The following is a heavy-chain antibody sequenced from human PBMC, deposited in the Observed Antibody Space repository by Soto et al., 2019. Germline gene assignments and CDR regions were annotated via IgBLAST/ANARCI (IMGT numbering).Heavy chain of an antibody. V-gene: IGHV3-21*01. J-gene: IGHJ4*02. CDR3: ARDDDRSLTWLLPHQPFDY. CDR1: GLTFSSYS. CDR2: ISSSSSYI. D-gene: IGHD3-22*01. Sequence: GGSLRLSCAASGLTFSSYSMNWARQAPGKGLEWVSSISSSSSYIYYADSVKGRFTISRDNAKNSLYLQMNSLRAEDTAVYYCARDDDRSLTWLLPHQPFDYWCKGTAGTVSS.